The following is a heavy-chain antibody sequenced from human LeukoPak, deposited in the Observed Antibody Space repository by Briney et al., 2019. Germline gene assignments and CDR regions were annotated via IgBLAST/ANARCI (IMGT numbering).Heavy chain of an antibody. Sequence: SETLSLTCTVSGGSISTYYWSWIRQPPGKGLEWIGYIYYSGSTSFNPSLKSRVTISVDTSKNQFSLKLTSVTAADTAVYYCARGQGGNYYLNYFDYWGQGALVTVSS. J-gene: IGHJ4*02. CDR2: IYYSGST. CDR3: ARGQGGNYYLNYFDY. CDR1: GGSISTYY. D-gene: IGHD1-26*01. V-gene: IGHV4-59*01.